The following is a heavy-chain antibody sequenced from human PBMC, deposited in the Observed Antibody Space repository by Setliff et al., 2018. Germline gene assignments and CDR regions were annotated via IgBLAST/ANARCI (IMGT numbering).Heavy chain of an antibody. CDR1: GYSISSGHY. V-gene: IGHV4-38-2*02. J-gene: IGHJ4*02. CDR2: ISHSGST. D-gene: IGHD4-17*01. Sequence: ASETLSLTCTVSGYSISSGHYWGWIRQPPGKELEWIGSISHSGSTYYNPSLRSRVTISLDTSKNQFSPKLTSVTAADTAVYYCAGGRRYDYGWDFDYWGQGTLVTVSS. CDR3: AGGRRYDYGWDFDY.